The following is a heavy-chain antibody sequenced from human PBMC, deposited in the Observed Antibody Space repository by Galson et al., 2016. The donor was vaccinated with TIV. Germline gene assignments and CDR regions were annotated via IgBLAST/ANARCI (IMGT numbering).Heavy chain of an antibody. Sequence: CAISGDSVSSSGTAWIWIRQSPSRGLEWLARTFYRSEWYYDYAPSVKGRINIKPDTSQNQFSLELTSVTPDDTGVYFCARDIGGYNSNLPYNGVRFLNFWGQGSPVSVS. CDR3: ARDIGGYNSNLPYNGVRFLNF. CDR2: TFYRSEWYY. J-gene: IGHJ4*02. V-gene: IGHV6-1*01. D-gene: IGHD5-18*01. CDR1: GDSVSSSGTA.